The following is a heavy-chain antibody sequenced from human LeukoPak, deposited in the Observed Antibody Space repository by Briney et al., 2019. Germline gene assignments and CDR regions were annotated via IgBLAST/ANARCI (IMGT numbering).Heavy chain of an antibody. CDR3: ARTLRQLENYYFDY. V-gene: IGHV1-2*02. J-gene: IGHJ4*02. Sequence: ASVKVSCKASGGTFSSYAISWVRQAPGQGLEWMGWINPNSGGTNYAQKFQGRVTMTRDTSISTAYMELSRLRSDDTAVYYCARTLRQLENYYFDYWGQGTLVTVSS. CDR1: GGTFSSYA. D-gene: IGHD6-13*01. CDR2: INPNSGGT.